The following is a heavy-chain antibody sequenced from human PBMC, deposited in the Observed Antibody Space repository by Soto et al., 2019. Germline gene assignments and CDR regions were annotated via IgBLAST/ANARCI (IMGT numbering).Heavy chain of an antibody. CDR3: ARAVTGYCSSTSCYAPDNWSDP. Sequence: QVQLQESGPGLVKPSGTLSLTCAVSSGSISSSNWWSWVRQPPGKGLEWIGEIYHSGSTNYNPSLKSRVTISVDKSKNQFSLKLSSVTAADTAVYYCARAVTGYCSSTSCYAPDNWSDPWGQGTLVTVSS. V-gene: IGHV4-4*02. D-gene: IGHD2-2*01. J-gene: IGHJ5*02. CDR2: IYHSGST. CDR1: SGSISSSNW.